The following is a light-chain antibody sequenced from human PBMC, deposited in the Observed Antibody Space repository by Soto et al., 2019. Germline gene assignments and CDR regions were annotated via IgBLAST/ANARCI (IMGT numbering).Light chain of an antibody. CDR3: QQYYSTPLT. V-gene: IGKV4-1*01. CDR1: QSVLYSSNNKNY. J-gene: IGKJ4*01. Sequence: DIVMTQSPDSLAVSLGERATINCKSSQSVLYSSNNKNYLAWYQQKPGQPPKLLIYWASTRESGVPDQFSGSGSATDFTLTISSLQAEDVAVYYCQQYYSTPLTFGGGTKVEIK. CDR2: WAS.